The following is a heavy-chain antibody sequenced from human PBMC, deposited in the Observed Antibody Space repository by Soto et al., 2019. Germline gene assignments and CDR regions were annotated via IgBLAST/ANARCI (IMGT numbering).Heavy chain of an antibody. J-gene: IGHJ5*02. D-gene: IGHD4-17*01. CDR1: GYTFTSYD. Sequence: QVQLVQSGAEVKKPGASVKVSCKASGYTFTSYDINWVRQATGQGLEYLGWMNPNSGNTAYVQKFRGRVTMTWDTSITTAYMELSSLRSEDPAVYFCARGIKYGAYSRWFDPWGQGTLVTVSS. CDR2: MNPNSGNT. CDR3: ARGIKYGAYSRWFDP. V-gene: IGHV1-8*01.